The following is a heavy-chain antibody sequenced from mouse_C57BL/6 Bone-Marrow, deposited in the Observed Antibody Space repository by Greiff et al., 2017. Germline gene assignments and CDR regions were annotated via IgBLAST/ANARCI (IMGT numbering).Heavy chain of an antibody. CDR3: ARDGYYGSSPLLAMDY. V-gene: IGHV7-1*01. CDR1: GVTFSDFY. Sequence: EVQLVESGGGLVQSGRSLRLSCATSGVTFSDFYMEWVRQAPGKGLEWIAASRNKANDYTTEYSASVKGRFIVSRDTSQSILYLQMNALRAEDTAIYYCARDGYYGSSPLLAMDYWGQGTSVTVSS. J-gene: IGHJ4*01. D-gene: IGHD1-1*01. CDR2: SRNKANDYTT.